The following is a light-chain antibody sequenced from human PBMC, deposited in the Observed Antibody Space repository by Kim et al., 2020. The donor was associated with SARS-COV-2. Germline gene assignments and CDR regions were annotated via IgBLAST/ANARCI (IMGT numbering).Light chain of an antibody. J-gene: IGKJ1*01. CDR1: QDISRY. CDR3: QQTYSASRT. CDR2: TAS. Sequence: DIQMTQSPSSLSASVGDRVTITCRASQDISRYLNWYQQKPGKATKLLIYTASSLQSGFPSRFTGSGSETDFTLTISSLQPEDFATYYCQQTYSASRTFGQGTKVDIK. V-gene: IGKV1-39*01.